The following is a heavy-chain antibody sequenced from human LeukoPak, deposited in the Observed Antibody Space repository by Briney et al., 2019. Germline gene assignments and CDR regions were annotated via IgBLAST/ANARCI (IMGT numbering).Heavy chain of an antibody. Sequence: GGSLRLSCAASGFTFSSYAMSWVRQAPGKGLEWVGRIKSKTDGGTTDYAAPVKGRFTISRDDSKNTLYLQMNSLKTEDTAVYYCTTDVRYYDSSEGYWGQGTLVTVSS. CDR3: TTDVRYYDSSEGY. D-gene: IGHD3-22*01. CDR2: IKSKTDGGTT. J-gene: IGHJ4*02. CDR1: GFTFSSYA. V-gene: IGHV3-15*01.